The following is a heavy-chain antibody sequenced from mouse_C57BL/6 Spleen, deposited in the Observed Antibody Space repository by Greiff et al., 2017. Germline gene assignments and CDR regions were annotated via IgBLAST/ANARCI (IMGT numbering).Heavy chain of an antibody. Sequence: EVQLQQSGPELVKPGASVKIPCKASGYTFTDYNMDWVKQSHGKSLEWIGDINPNNGGTIYNQKFKGKATLTVDKSSITAYMELRSLTAEDTAVYYCARSRLWLYYYAMDYWGQGTSVTVSS. CDR2: INPNNGGT. D-gene: IGHD2-2*01. J-gene: IGHJ4*01. CDR1: GYTFTDYN. CDR3: ARSRLWLYYYAMDY. V-gene: IGHV1-18*01.